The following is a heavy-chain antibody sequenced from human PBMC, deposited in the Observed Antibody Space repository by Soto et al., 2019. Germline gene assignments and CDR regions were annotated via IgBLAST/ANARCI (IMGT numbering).Heavy chain of an antibody. D-gene: IGHD3-9*01. CDR3: AKTSYYDILTGYKNWFDP. CDR2: IYPGDSDT. J-gene: IGHJ5*02. CDR1: GYSFTSYW. Sequence: EVQLVQSGAEVKKPGESLKISCKGSGYSFTSYWIGWVRQMPGKGLEWMGIIYPGDSDTRYSPSFQGQVTISADKSISTAYLQWSSLKASDTAMYYCAKTSYYDILTGYKNWFDPWGQGTLVTVSS. V-gene: IGHV5-51*03.